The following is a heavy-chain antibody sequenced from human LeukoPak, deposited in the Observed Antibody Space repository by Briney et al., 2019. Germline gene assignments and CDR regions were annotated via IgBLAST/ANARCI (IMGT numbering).Heavy chain of an antibody. J-gene: IGHJ4*02. CDR1: GGSISSYY. CDR2: TYYSGST. Sequence: SETLSLTCTVSGGSISSYYWSWIRQPPGKGLEWIGYTYYSGSTNYNPSLKSRVTISVDTSKNQYSLKLSSVTAADTAVYYCARAGLPAAMPFDYWGQGTLVTVSS. V-gene: IGHV4-59*01. CDR3: ARAGLPAAMPFDY. D-gene: IGHD2-2*01.